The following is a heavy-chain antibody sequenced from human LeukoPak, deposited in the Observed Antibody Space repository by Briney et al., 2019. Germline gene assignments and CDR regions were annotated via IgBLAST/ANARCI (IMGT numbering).Heavy chain of an antibody. CDR1: GGSISSYY. CDR3: ARVLGRPVADDAFDI. V-gene: IGHV4-59*01. J-gene: IGHJ3*02. Sequence: SETLSLTCTVSGGSISSYYWSWIRQPPGKGLEWIGYIYYSGSTNYNPSLKSRVTISVDTSKNQFSLKLSSVTAADTAVYYCARVLGRPVADDAFDIWGQGTMVTVSS. D-gene: IGHD6-19*01. CDR2: IYYSGST.